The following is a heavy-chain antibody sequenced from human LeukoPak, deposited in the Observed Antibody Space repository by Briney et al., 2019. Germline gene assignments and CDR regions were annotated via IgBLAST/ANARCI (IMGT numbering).Heavy chain of an antibody. CDR3: ARDLQSHYYYYMDV. D-gene: IGHD4-11*01. J-gene: IGHJ6*03. CDR1: GFTFSSYS. CDR2: ISSSSSYI. Sequence: GGSLRLSCAASGFTFSSYSMNWVRQAPGKGLEWVSSISSSSSYIYYADSVKGRFTISRDNAKNSLYLQMNSLRAEDTAVYYCARDLQSHYYYYMDVWGKGTTVTVSS. V-gene: IGHV3-21*01.